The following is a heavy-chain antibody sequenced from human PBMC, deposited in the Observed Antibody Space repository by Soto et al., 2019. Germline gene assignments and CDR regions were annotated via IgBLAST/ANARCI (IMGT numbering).Heavy chain of an antibody. CDR3: AREMATIQGGGDHADF. D-gene: IGHD5-12*01. Sequence: QVQLVQSGAEVKKPGSSVKVSCKASGGTFSSYTISWVRQAPGQGLEWMGRIIPILGIANYAQKFQGRVTITADKSTSTAYMELSSLRSEDTAVYYCAREMATIQGGGDHADFWGQGTTVTVSS. CDR1: GGTFSSYT. J-gene: IGHJ6*02. V-gene: IGHV1-69*08. CDR2: IIPILGIA.